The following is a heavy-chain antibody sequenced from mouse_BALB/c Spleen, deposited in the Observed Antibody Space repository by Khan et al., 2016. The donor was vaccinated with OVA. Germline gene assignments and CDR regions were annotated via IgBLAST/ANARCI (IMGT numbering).Heavy chain of an antibody. CDR3: ARTARMKY. D-gene: IGHD1-2*01. CDR1: GYSITSGYG. J-gene: IGHJ2*01. CDR2: ISDSGSN. Sequence: EVQLQESGPGLVKPSQSLSLTCTVTGYSITSGYGWNWIRQFPGNKQEWRGYISDSGSNNYNPSLRSRISITRDTSKYLFLLQLNSVTTENTATYYCARTARMKYRGQGTTLTVSS. V-gene: IGHV3-2*02.